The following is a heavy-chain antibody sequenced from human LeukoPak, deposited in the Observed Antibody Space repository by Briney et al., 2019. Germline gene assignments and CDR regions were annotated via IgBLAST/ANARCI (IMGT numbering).Heavy chain of an antibody. CDR3: ARDRIVATIPRLGYFDY. J-gene: IGHJ4*02. CDR2: IKQDETEK. V-gene: IGHV3-7*01. CDR1: GFTFSNFW. Sequence: GGSLRLSCTASGFTFSNFWMGWVRQAPGKGLEWVANIKQDETEKFYLGSVKGRFTISRDNAKNSLYLQMNSLRAEDTAVYYCARDRIVATIPRLGYFDYWGQGTLVTVSS. D-gene: IGHD5-12*01.